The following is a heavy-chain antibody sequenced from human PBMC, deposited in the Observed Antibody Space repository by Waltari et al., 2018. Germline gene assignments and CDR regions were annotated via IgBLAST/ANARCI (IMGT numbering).Heavy chain of an antibody. Sequence: QVQLVQSGAEVQKPGASVKVSCKASGSTFTGYYMHWVRQAPGQGLEWMGWINTNSGDTNSAQKFQGRVTVTRDTSISTAYMELSRLTSDDTAVYYCARGGSSSCDYWGQGTLVTVSP. D-gene: IGHD1-26*01. J-gene: IGHJ4*02. V-gene: IGHV1-2*02. CDR3: ARGGSSSCDY. CDR1: GSTFTGYY. CDR2: INTNSGDT.